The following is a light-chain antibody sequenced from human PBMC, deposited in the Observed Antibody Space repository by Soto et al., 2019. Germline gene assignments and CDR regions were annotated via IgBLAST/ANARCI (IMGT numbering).Light chain of an antibody. CDR3: AAWDDSLSGMV. J-gene: IGLJ2*01. V-gene: IGLV1-47*01. CDR1: SSNIGRNY. CDR2: RNN. Sequence: VLTQPPSASGTPGQRVTISCSGSSSNIGRNYVYWYQQLPGTAPKLLIYRNNQRPSGVPDRFSGSKSGTSASLAISVLRSEDEADYYGAAWDDSLSGMVFGGGTQLTV.